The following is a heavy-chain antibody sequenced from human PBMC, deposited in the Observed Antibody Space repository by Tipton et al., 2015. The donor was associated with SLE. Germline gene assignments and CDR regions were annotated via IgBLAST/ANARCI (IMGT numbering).Heavy chain of an antibody. CDR3: ARVIAAAGPMGYFDL. V-gene: IGHV4-59*11. Sequence: TLSLTCTVSGGSISSHYWSWIRQPPGKGLEWIGYIYYSGSTNYNPSLKSRVTISVDTSENQFSLKLSSVTAADTAVYYCARVIAAAGPMGYFDLWGRGTLVTVSS. CDR1: GGSISSHY. D-gene: IGHD6-13*01. CDR2: IYYSGST. J-gene: IGHJ2*01.